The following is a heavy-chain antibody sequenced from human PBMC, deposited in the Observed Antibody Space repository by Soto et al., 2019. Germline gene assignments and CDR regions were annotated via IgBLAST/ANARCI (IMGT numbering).Heavy chain of an antibody. Sequence: GSLRLSCAASGFTFSSYAMSWVRQAPGKGLEWVSAISGSGGSTYYADSVKGRFTISRDNSKNTLYLQMNSLRAEDTAVYYCAKDSQLLYYYDSSGYYSRGPYFDYWGQGTLVTVSS. D-gene: IGHD3-22*01. CDR3: AKDSQLLYYYDSSGYYSRGPYFDY. J-gene: IGHJ4*02. V-gene: IGHV3-23*01. CDR1: GFTFSSYA. CDR2: ISGSGGST.